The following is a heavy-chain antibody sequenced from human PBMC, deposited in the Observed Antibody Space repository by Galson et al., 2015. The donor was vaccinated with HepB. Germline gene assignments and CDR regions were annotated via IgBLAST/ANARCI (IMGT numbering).Heavy chain of an antibody. D-gene: IGHD3-10*01. V-gene: IGHV3-7*03. CDR3: ARAAGWFDP. J-gene: IGHJ5*02. CDR2: IKQNGHEK. Sequence: SLRLSCAGSGFTFSSYWMSWVRQAPGKGLEWVADIKQNGHEKYYVDSVKGRFTISRDNANNSLYLQMNSLRAEDTAVYYCARAAGWFDPWGQGALVTVSS. CDR1: GFTFSSYW.